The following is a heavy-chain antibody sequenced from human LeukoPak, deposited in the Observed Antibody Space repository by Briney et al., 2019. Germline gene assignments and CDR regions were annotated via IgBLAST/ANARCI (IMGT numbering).Heavy chain of an antibody. D-gene: IGHD1-26*01. CDR1: GGSFSCYY. CDR2: INHCGSI. CDR3: ARGGVGATTGVDY. V-gene: IGHV4-34*01. Sequence: SETLFLTFAFFGGSFSCYYWSRIRQSPGKWLEWIGEINHCGSINYDPSLKSRVTISVDPSKNQFSLKLSSVTAADTAVYYCARGGVGATTGVDYWGQGTLVTVSS. J-gene: IGHJ4*02.